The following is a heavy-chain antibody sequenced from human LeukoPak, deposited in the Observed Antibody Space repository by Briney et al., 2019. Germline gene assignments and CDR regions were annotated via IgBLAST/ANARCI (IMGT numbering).Heavy chain of an antibody. J-gene: IGHJ3*02. CDR1: GYSISSGY. CDR3: ARYFEHIVVVTAIEAFDI. V-gene: IGHV3-7*01. D-gene: IGHD2-21*02. CDR2: IKQDGSEK. Sequence: ETLSLTCTVSGYSISSGYFWGWIRQPPGKGLEWVANIKQDGSEKYYVDSVKGRLTISRDNAKNSLYLQMNSLRAEDTAVYYCARYFEHIVVVTAIEAFDIWGQGTMVTVSS.